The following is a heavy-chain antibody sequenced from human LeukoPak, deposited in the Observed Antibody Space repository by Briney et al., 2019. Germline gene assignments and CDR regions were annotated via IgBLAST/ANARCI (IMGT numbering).Heavy chain of an antibody. CDR3: ARGPNCSGGSCYSEVAPLQYNWFDP. D-gene: IGHD2-15*01. Sequence: PSETLSLTCTVSGGSISSGGYYWSWIRQPPGKGLEWIGYIYHSGSTYYNPSLKSRVTISVDRSKNQFSLKLSSVTAADTAVYYCARGPNCSGGSCYSEVAPLQYNWFDPWGQGTLVTVSS. V-gene: IGHV4-30-2*01. J-gene: IGHJ5*02. CDR2: IYHSGST. CDR1: GGSISSGGYY.